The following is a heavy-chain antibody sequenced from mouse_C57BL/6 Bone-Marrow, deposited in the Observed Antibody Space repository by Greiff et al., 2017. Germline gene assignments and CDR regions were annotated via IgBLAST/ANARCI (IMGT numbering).Heavy chain of an antibody. V-gene: IGHV5-17*01. CDR2: ISSGSSTI. CDR1: GFTFSDYG. J-gene: IGHJ2*01. CDR3: ARMNYGGDFDY. Sequence: DVQLVESGGGLVKPGGSLKLSCAASGFTFSDYGMHWVRQAPEKGLEWVAYISSGSSTIYYADTVKGRFTISRDNAKNTLFLQITSLRSEDTAMYYCARMNYGGDFDYWGQGTTLTVSS. D-gene: IGHD1-2*01.